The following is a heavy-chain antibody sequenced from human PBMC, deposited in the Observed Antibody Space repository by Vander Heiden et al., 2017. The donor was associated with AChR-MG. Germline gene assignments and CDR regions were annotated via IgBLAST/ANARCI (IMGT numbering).Heavy chain of an antibody. J-gene: IGHJ4*02. CDR3: TGSSVMFDSSWYVSYFDS. V-gene: IGHV3-48*03. D-gene: IGHD3-10*02. CDR2: ISSSGSTT. CDR1: EFTFSNYE. Sequence: EVQLVESGGGLVRPGGSLRPACAASEFTFSNYERNGFRQAPGKGLEWISYISSSGSTTYYADSVKGRFTISRDNAQKSLYLQMNSLRVEGTAVYYCTGSSVMFDSSWYVSYFDSWGQGTLFTVSS.